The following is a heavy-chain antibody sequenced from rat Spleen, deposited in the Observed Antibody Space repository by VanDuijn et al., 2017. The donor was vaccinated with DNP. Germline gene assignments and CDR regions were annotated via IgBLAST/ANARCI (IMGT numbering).Heavy chain of an antibody. CDR1: GFSLTGYH. D-gene: IGHD1-10*01. V-gene: IGHV2S12*01. Sequence: QVQLKESGPGLVQPSQTLSLSCTVSGFSLTGYHVSWVRQPPGKGLEWIAAISGGGSTYYNSALKSRLSISRDTSKSQVFLGMNSLQTEDTAIYFCTREREPSNNPYYFDYWGQGTLVTVSS. CDR3: TREREPSNNPYYFDY. CDR2: ISGGGST. J-gene: IGHJ3*01.